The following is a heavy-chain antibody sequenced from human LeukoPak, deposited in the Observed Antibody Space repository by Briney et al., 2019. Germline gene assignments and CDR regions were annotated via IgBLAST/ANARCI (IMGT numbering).Heavy chain of an antibody. CDR2: ISSTGGTI. CDR1: GFTFSDYY. CDR3: AELGITMIGGV. J-gene: IGHJ6*04. D-gene: IGHD3-10*02. V-gene: IGHV3-11*04. Sequence: PGGSLRLSCAASGFTFSDYYMNWIRQAPGKGLEWISYISSTGGTIYYADSVKGRFTISRDNAKNSLYLQMNSLRAEDMAVYYCAELGITMIGGVWGKGTTVTISS.